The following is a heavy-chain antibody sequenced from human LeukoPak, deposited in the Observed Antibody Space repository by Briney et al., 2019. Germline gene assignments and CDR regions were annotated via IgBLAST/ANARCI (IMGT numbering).Heavy chain of an antibody. CDR3: ATERGCSSTSCPSYYFDY. Sequence: SQTLSLTCTVSGGSISSGGYYWSWIRQPPGKGLEWIGYIYHSGSTYYNPSLKSRVTISVDRSKNQFSLKLSSVTAADTAVYYCATERGCSSTSCPSYYFDYWGQRTLVTVSS. CDR2: IYHSGST. J-gene: IGHJ4*02. CDR1: GGSISSGGYY. V-gene: IGHV4-30-2*01. D-gene: IGHD2-2*01.